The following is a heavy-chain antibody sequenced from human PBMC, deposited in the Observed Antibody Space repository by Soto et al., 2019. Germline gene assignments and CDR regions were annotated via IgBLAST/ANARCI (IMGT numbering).Heavy chain of an antibody. CDR3: ARHLTYCSAGSCYSDFPYYGMDV. CDR1: GGSISSSSYY. D-gene: IGHD2-15*01. J-gene: IGHJ6*02. CDR2: NFYSGST. V-gene: IGHV4-39*01. Sequence: PSETLSLTCTVSGGSISSSSYYWGWIRQPPGKGLEWIGSNFYSGSTYYNPSLKSRVTISVDTSKNQFSLKLSSVTAADTAVYYCARHLTYCSAGSCYSDFPYYGMDVWGQGTTVTVSS.